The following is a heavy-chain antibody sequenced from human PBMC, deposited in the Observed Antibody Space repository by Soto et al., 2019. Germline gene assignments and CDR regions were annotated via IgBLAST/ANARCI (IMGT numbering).Heavy chain of an antibody. Sequence: QVQLVQSGAEMKKPGASVKVSCKASGYTFTGYYIHWVRQAPGQGLEWVGWINPNNGGTNYAQKFQGRVTMTRDTSISTAYMELSRLRSDDTAVYYCASGRGYYYDSSGYYAFDYWGQGTLVTVSS. V-gene: IGHV1-2*02. D-gene: IGHD3-22*01. CDR2: INPNNGGT. CDR3: ASGRGYYYDSSGYYAFDY. CDR1: GYTFTGYY. J-gene: IGHJ4*02.